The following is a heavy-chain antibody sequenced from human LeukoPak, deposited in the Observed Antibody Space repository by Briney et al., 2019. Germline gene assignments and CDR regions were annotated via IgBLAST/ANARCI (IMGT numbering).Heavy chain of an antibody. CDR2: IYSSGNT. CDR3: ARDVSGWHHY. D-gene: IGHD6-19*01. CDR1: AGSISYYY. J-gene: IGHJ4*02. Sequence: SETLSLTCTISAGSISYYYWNWIRQPAGKGLEWIGRIYSSGNTDYNPSLKSRVTMSIDTSKNQFSLKLNSVTAADTAVYYCARDVSGWHHYWSQGTLVTVSS. V-gene: IGHV4-4*07.